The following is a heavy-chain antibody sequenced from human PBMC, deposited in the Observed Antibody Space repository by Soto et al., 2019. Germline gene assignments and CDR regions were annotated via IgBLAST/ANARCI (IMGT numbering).Heavy chain of an antibody. CDR1: GYTFTSYG. CDR3: AGVDYYGSGSYPPNAFEI. Sequence: GASVKVSCKASGYTFTSYGISWVRQAPGQGLEWMGWISAYNGNTNYAQKLQGRVTMTTDTSTSTAYMELSSLRSEDTAVYYCAGVDYYGSGSYPPNAFEIWGQGTMVTVSS. CDR2: ISAYNGNT. D-gene: IGHD3-10*01. V-gene: IGHV1-18*01. J-gene: IGHJ3*02.